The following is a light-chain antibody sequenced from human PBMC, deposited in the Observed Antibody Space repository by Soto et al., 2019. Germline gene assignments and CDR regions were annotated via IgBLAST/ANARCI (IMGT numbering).Light chain of an antibody. CDR1: SSNIGAGYG. Sequence: QSVLTQPPSVSGAPGQRVTISCTGSSSNIGAGYGVHWYQQLPGTAPKLLIYGNSHRPPRVPDRFSGSKSGTSGSLAITGLQAEDEAYYYCQSYDSSLSGWVFGGGTKVTVL. V-gene: IGLV1-40*01. CDR3: QSYDSSLSGWV. CDR2: GNS. J-gene: IGLJ3*02.